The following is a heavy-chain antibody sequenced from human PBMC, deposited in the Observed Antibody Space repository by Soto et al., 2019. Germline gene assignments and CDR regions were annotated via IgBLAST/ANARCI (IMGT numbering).Heavy chain of an antibody. CDR3: ARDYGYCISTSCSSFAY. Sequence: SLRLSCAASGFTFSSYAMHWVRQAPGKGLEWVAVISYDGSNKYYADSVKGRFTISRDNSKNTLYLQMNSLRAEDTAVYYCARDYGYCISTSCSSFAYWGQGTLVTVSS. J-gene: IGHJ4*02. V-gene: IGHV3-30-3*01. D-gene: IGHD2-2*01. CDR1: GFTFSSYA. CDR2: ISYDGSNK.